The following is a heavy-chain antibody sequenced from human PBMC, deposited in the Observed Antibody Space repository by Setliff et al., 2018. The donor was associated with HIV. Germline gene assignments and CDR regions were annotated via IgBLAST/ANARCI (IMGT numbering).Heavy chain of an antibody. CDR3: ARLTHYYDTSGPAAAFDI. J-gene: IGHJ3*02. V-gene: IGHV4-31*03. Sequence: SETLSLTCNVSGGSISSGGFYWNWIRQHPGKGLEWIGYIYNSGSTYYSPSLQSRLTISVDTSKNQLSLKLTSVTAADTAVYYCARLTHYYDTSGPAAAFDIWGQGTMVTVSS. CDR1: GGSISSGGFY. CDR2: IYNSGST. D-gene: IGHD3-22*01.